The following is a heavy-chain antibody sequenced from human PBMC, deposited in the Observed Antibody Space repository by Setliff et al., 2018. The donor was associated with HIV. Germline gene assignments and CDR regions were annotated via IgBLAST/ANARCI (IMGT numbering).Heavy chain of an antibody. CDR3: ARGAYTGNYQGGFYYLDV. V-gene: IGHV4-34*01. Sequence: SQTLSLTCAVNGGSFSGYYLIWIRQSPGKGLEYIGKISHSGSTDSSPSLKSRVTMSIDGSKPHFFLNLESVTAADTAVYYCARGAYTGNYQGGFYYLDVWGKGTTVTVSS. CDR2: ISHSGST. J-gene: IGHJ6*03. D-gene: IGHD1-26*01. CDR1: GGSFSGYY.